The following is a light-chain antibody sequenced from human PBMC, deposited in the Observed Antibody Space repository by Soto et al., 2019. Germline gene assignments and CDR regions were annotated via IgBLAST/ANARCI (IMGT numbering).Light chain of an antibody. CDR2: DAS. CDR3: QQYNSYSPRT. V-gene: IGKV1-5*01. CDR1: QGISSW. Sequence: DIQMTQSPSSVSASVGDRVTITCRASQGISSWLAWYQQKPGKAPNLLIYDASTLKSPVPSRFSGSGSGTEFTLTISSLQPDDFATYYCQQYNSYSPRTFGQGTKVDIK. J-gene: IGKJ1*01.